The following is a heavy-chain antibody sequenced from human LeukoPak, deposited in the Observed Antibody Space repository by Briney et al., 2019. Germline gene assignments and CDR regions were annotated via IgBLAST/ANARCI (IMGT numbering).Heavy chain of an antibody. CDR2: ISYDGSNK. J-gene: IGHJ4*02. Sequence: GGSLRLSCAASGFTFSSYEMNWVRQAPGKGLEWVAVISYDGSNKYYADSVKGRFTISRDNSKNTLYLQMNSLRAEDTAVYYCARDLGGWRTFDYWGQGTLVTVSS. CDR1: GFTFSSYE. CDR3: ARDLGGWRTFDY. D-gene: IGHD6-19*01. V-gene: IGHV3-30-3*01.